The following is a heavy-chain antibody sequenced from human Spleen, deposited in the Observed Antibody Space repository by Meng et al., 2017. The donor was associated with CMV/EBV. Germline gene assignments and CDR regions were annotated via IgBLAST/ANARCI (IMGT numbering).Heavy chain of an antibody. CDR3: AGDIRWRRWES. Sequence: LICAVYGGSFSDHYWSWIRQPPGKGLEWIGEISHTGATNYNPSLESRVTISVDTSKSQFSLKLSSVTAADTAVYYCAGDIRWRRWESWGQGTLVTVSS. V-gene: IGHV4-34*01. D-gene: IGHD1-26*01. J-gene: IGHJ5*02. CDR2: ISHTGAT. CDR1: GGSFSDHY.